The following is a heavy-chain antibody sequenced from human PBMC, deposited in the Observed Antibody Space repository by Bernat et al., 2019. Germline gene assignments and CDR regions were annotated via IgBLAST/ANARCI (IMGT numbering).Heavy chain of an antibody. CDR1: GFTVSSNY. CDR3: ARDRPHYYDSSGYNWYFDL. Sequence: EVQLVETGGGLIQPGGSLRLSCAASGFTVSSNYMSWVRQAPGKGLEWVSVIYSGGSTYSADSVKGRFTISRDNSKNTLYLQMNSLRAEDTAVYYCARDRPHYYDSSGYNWYFDLWGRGTLVTVSS. D-gene: IGHD3-22*01. CDR2: IYSGGST. V-gene: IGHV3-53*02. J-gene: IGHJ2*01.